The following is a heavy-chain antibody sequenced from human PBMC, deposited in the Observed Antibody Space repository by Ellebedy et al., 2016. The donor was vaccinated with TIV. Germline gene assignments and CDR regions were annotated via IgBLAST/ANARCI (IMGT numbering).Heavy chain of an antibody. V-gene: IGHV5-51*01. CDR2: IYPGDSHT. CDR1: GYSFISYW. Sequence: GESLKISCQGSGYSFISYWIGWVRQMPGKGLECMGIIYPGDSHTSYSPSFQGHVTISADKAITTAYLQWTSLKAPDTAMYYCARMTGSDYDFRSGSLPFNWFDPWGQGTLVTVSS. CDR3: ARMTGSDYDFRSGSLPFNWFDP. D-gene: IGHD3-3*01. J-gene: IGHJ5*02.